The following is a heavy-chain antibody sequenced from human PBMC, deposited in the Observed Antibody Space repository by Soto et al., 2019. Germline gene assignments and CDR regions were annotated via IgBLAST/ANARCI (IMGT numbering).Heavy chain of an antibody. CDR1: GFTFSTYA. CDR3: AKPSQGWLQSFH. CDR2: IGGGSLNI. V-gene: IGHV3-23*01. Sequence: EVQLLESGGGLVQPGGSLRLSCVTSGFTFSTYAMNWVRQAPGKGLEWVSAIGGGSLNIYYADSVKGRFTISRDNSKNTLYLQMNSLRAEDTAIYYCAKPSQGWLQSFHRGQGTLVTVSS. D-gene: IGHD6-19*01. J-gene: IGHJ4*02.